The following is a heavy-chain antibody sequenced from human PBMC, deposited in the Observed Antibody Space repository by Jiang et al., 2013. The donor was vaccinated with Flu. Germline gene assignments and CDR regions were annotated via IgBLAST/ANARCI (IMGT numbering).Heavy chain of an antibody. J-gene: IGHJ6*02. V-gene: IGHV2-70*01. D-gene: IGHD2/OR15-2a*01. CDR2: IDWDDDK. CDR1: GFSLSTSGMC. Sequence: VKPTQTLTLTCTFSGFSLSTSGMCVSWIRQPPGKALEWLALIDWDDDKYYSTSLKTRLTISKDTSKNQVVLTMTNMDPVDTATYYCARTEFDLRIYYYYGMDVWGQGTTVTVSS. CDR3: ARTEFDLRIYYYYGMDV.